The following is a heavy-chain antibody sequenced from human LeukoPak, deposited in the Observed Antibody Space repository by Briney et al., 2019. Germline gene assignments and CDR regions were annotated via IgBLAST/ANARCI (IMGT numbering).Heavy chain of an antibody. CDR1: GFTFTSYA. D-gene: IGHD1-1*01. CDR2: VSGSGGST. Sequence: GGSLRLSCAASGFTFTSYAMNWVRQAPGKGLEWVSAVSGSGGSTYYADSVKGRFTISRDNSKNTLSLQMNSLRAEDTAVYYCSRTVPKKPGFTWTDPWAREPWSPSPQ. J-gene: IGHJ5*02. CDR3: SRTVPKKPGFTWTDP. V-gene: IGHV3-23*01.